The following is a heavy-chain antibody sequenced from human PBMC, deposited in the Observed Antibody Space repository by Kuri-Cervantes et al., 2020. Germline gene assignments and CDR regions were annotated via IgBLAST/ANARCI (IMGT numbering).Heavy chain of an antibody. CDR1: GGSISSGGYS. D-gene: IGHD3-10*01. V-gene: IGHV4-30-2*05. CDR2: IYHSGST. Sequence: LRLSCAVSGGSISSGGYSWSWIRQPPGKGLEWIGYIYHSGSTYYNPSLKSRVTISVDTSKNQFSLKLSSVTAADTAVYYCAREITMVRGGLDYWGQGTLVTVSS. CDR3: AREITMVRGGLDY. J-gene: IGHJ4*02.